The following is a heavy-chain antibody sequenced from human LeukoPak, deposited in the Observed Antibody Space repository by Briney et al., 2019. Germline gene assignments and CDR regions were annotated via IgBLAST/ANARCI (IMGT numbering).Heavy chain of an antibody. V-gene: IGHV4-4*07. D-gene: IGHD2-2*01. CDR2: IYTSGST. CDR3: ARVIVVVPAARGLLDY. Sequence: PSETLSLTCSASGGSISSYYWSWIRQPAGKGLEWIGRIYTSGSTNYNPSLKSRVTMSVDTSKNQFSLKLSSVTAADTAVYYCARVIVVVPAARGLLDYWGQGTLVTVSS. J-gene: IGHJ4*02. CDR1: GGSISSYY.